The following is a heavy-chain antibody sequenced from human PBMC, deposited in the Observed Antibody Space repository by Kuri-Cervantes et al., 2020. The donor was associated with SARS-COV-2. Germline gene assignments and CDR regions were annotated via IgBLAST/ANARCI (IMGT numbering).Heavy chain of an antibody. J-gene: IGHJ6*02. CDR3: ATGMVRGLIQSYYYGMDV. D-gene: IGHD3-10*01. CDR2: VSGYNGHT. Sequence: ASVKVSCKASGYTFTSSGISWVRQAPGQGLEWMGWVSGYNGHTSYAQKLQGRVTMTTDTSTTTAYMELRSLRSDDTAVYYCATGMVRGLIQSYYYGMDVWGQGTTVTVSS. CDR1: GYTFTSSG. V-gene: IGHV1-18*04.